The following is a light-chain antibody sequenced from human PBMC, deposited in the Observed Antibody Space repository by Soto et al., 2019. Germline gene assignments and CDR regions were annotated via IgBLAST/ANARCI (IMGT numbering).Light chain of an antibody. CDR3: AAWDDSLNGVL. CDR2: TSN. Sequence: QSVLTQPPSASGTPGQRVTISCSGSSSNIGSNTVNWYQQLPGTAPKLLIHTSNQRPSGVPDRFSGSKSGTSASLAISGLQSEDEADYYCAAWDDSLNGVLFGGGTKLTV. J-gene: IGLJ2*01. CDR1: SSNIGSNT. V-gene: IGLV1-44*01.